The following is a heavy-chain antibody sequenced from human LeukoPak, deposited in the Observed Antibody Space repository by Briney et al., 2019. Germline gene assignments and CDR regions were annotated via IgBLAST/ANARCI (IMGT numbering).Heavy chain of an antibody. CDR2: IRYDGSNK. D-gene: IGHD3-9*01. J-gene: IGHJ4*02. Sequence: GGSLRLSCAASGFTFSNFAVHWVRQAPGKGLEWVAFIRYDGSNKYYADSVKGRFTISRDNSKNTLYLQMNSLRAEDTAVYYCAKGLDILTEFDYWGQGTLVTVSS. CDR1: GFTFSNFA. V-gene: IGHV3-30*02. CDR3: AKGLDILTEFDY.